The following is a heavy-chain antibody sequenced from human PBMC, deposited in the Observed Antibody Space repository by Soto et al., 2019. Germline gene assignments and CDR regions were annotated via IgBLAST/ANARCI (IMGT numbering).Heavy chain of an antibody. D-gene: IGHD6-6*01. CDR3: ASRIAARPFSPPFDL. V-gene: IGHV3-23*01. Sequence: GGSLRLSCAASGFTFSSYAMSWVRQAPGKGLEWVSAISGSGGSTYYADSVKGRFTISRDNSKNTLNLQMNSLGVEDTAVYYCASRIAARPFSPPFDLWGQGTLVTVSS. J-gene: IGHJ5*02. CDR1: GFTFSSYA. CDR2: ISGSGGST.